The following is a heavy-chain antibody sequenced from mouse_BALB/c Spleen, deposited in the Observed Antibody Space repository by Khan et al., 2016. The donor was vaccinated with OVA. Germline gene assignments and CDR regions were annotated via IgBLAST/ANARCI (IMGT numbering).Heavy chain of an antibody. CDR2: ISSGGST. CDR1: GFTFSSYV. CDR3: AREAYRYDEYYFDY. Sequence: DVHLVESGGDLVKPGGSLKLSCAASGFTFSSYVMSWVRQTPEKRLEWVASISSGGSTYYPDSVKGRFTIPRDNARNILYLQMSSLRSEDTAMYYCAREAYRYDEYYFDYWGQGTTLTVSS. J-gene: IGHJ2*01. D-gene: IGHD2-14*01. V-gene: IGHV5-6-5*01.